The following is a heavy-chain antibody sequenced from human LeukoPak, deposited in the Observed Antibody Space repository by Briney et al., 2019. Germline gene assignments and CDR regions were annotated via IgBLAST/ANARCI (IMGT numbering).Heavy chain of an antibody. D-gene: IGHD3-16*02. Sequence: GGSLRLSCAASGFTFSDYTMHWVRQAPGKGLEWVAIISYDGSSRYYADSVKGRFTISRDNSKNTLYLQMNSLGAGDTAVYYCARDTLMITFGGVIANWGQGTLVTVSS. CDR3: ARDTLMITFGGVIAN. J-gene: IGHJ4*02. V-gene: IGHV3-30*04. CDR1: GFTFSDYT. CDR2: ISYDGSSR.